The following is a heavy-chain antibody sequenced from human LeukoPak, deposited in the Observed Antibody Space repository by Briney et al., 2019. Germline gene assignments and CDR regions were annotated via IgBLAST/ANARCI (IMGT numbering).Heavy chain of an antibody. CDR2: IKPDGSEN. CDR3: ARGHDCMDV. J-gene: IGHJ6*02. CDR1: EFILSNWW. D-gene: IGHD1-1*01. Sequence: GGSLRLSCAASEFILSNWWMTWVRQAPGKGLEWVASIKPDGSENYYVDSVKGRFTVSRDNARTSLYLQMNSLRAEDTAVYYCARGHDCMDVWGQGTTVTVSS. V-gene: IGHV3-7*01.